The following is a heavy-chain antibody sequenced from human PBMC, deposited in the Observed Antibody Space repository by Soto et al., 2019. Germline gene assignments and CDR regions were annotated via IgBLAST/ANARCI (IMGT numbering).Heavy chain of an antibody. Sequence: SETLSLTCTVSGGSISSGGYYWSWIRQHPGKGLEWIGYIYYSGSTYYNPSLKSRVTISVDTSKNQFSLKLSSVTAADTAAYYCARENYGSGNGYFQHWGQGTLVTVSS. CDR3: ARENYGSGNGYFQH. CDR1: GGSISSGGYY. J-gene: IGHJ1*01. V-gene: IGHV4-31*03. D-gene: IGHD3-10*01. CDR2: IYYSGST.